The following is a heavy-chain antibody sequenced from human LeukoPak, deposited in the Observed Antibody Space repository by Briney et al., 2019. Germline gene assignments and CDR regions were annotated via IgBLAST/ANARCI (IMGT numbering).Heavy chain of an antibody. CDR3: ASSDATAIPPGDY. CDR1: GFTFSSYS. CDR2: ISSSSSYI. V-gene: IGHV3-21*01. J-gene: IGHJ4*02. D-gene: IGHD2-2*02. Sequence: GGSLRLSCAASGFTFSSYSMNWVRQAPGKGLEWVSSISSSSSYIYYADSVKGRFTISRDNAKNSLYLQMNSLRAEDTAVYYCASSDATAIPPGDYWGQGTLVTVSS.